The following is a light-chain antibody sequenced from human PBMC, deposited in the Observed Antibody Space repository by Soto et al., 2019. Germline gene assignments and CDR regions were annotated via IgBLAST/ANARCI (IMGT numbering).Light chain of an antibody. J-gene: IGKJ4*01. CDR3: QQYVTSPRLT. Sequence: EIVLTQSPGTLSLSPGERATLSCRASQSVSSRYLAWYQQKPGQAPRLLIYGASSRAPGIPDRFSGSGSGTDFTLTIGRREPEDFAVYYWQQYVTSPRLTFGGGTKVDIK. CDR1: QSVSSRY. V-gene: IGKV3-20*01. CDR2: GAS.